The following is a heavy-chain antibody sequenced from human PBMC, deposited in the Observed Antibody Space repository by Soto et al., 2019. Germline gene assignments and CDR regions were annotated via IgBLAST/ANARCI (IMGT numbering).Heavy chain of an antibody. CDR3: TGITGSRGMAV. D-gene: IGHD2-8*02. CDR2: TYYKSKLNN. Sequence: QTLSLTCVISVDSVSSNSAGWNLIRQSPSRGLEWLGRTYYKSKLNNDYALSVKSRITINPDTSKNQFSLHMYSVTPEDTAVYHCTGITGSRGMAVWGQGSPGTV. CDR1: VDSVSSNSAG. J-gene: IGHJ6*02. V-gene: IGHV6-1*01.